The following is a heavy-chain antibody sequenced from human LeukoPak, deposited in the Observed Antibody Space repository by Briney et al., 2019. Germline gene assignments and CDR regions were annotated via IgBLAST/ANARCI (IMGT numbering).Heavy chain of an antibody. D-gene: IGHD6-19*01. CDR3: AREENIAVAGIDI. CDR1: GGSFSGYY. V-gene: IGHV4-34*01. Sequence: SETLSLTCAVYGGSFSGYYWSWIRQPPGKGLEWIGEINHSGGTNYNPSLKSRVTISVDTSKNQFSLKLSSVTAADTAVYYCAREENIAVAGIDIWGQGTMVTVSS. J-gene: IGHJ3*02. CDR2: INHSGGT.